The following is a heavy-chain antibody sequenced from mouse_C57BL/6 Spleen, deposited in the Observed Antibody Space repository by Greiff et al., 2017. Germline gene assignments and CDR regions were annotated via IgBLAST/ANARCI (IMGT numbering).Heavy chain of an antibody. CDR3: APSGSSYDWYFDV. CDR1: GYTFTSYW. Sequence: QVQLQQPGTELVKPVASVKLSCKASGYTFTSYWMHWVKQRPGQGLEWIGNINPSNGGTNYNEKFKSKATLTVDKSSSTAYMQLSSLTSEDSAVYYCAPSGSSYDWYFDVWGTGTTVTVSS. J-gene: IGHJ1*03. CDR2: INPSNGGT. D-gene: IGHD1-1*01. V-gene: IGHV1-53*01.